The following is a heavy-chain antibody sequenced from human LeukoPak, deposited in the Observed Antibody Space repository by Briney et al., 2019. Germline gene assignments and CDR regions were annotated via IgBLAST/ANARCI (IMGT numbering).Heavy chain of an antibody. J-gene: IGHJ4*02. D-gene: IGHD6-13*01. CDR2: ISQDGSKR. CDR3: VREPGPGYFDY. V-gene: IGHV3-30-3*01. Sequence: GTSLRLSCAASGFIFSTYAIHWVRQAPGKGLEWVAVISQDGSKRHYTDSVKGRFIISRDNSRNTLYLQMNSLRAEDTAVYYCVREPGPGYFDYWGQGTLVTVSS. CDR1: GFIFSTYA.